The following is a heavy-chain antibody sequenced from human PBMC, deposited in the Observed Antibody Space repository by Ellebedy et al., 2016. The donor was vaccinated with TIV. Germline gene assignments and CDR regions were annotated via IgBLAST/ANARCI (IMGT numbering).Heavy chain of an antibody. V-gene: IGHV1-8*01. CDR2: MNPNSGDT. Sequence: ASVKVSXXASGYTFTSYDINWVRQASGQGPEWMGWMNPNSGDTGYAQIFQGRFTMTRNISISTAYMELSSLRSEDTAVYYCARGRGSSSYYYYMDVWGKGTTVTVSS. D-gene: IGHD6-6*01. CDR3: ARGRGSSSYYYYMDV. CDR1: GYTFTSYD. J-gene: IGHJ6*03.